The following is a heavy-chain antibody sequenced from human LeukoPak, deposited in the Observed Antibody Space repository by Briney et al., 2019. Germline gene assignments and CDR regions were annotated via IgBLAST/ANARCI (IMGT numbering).Heavy chain of an antibody. J-gene: IGHJ4*02. CDR2: IYTSGST. D-gene: IGHD6-13*01. V-gene: IGHV4-4*07. CDR3: ARDDSSSWYHNY. CDR1: GVSISSYY. Sequence: SETLSLTCTVSGVSISSYYWSWIRQPAGKGLEWIGRIYTSGSTNYNPSLKSRVTMSVDTSKNQFSLKLSSVTAADTAVYYCARDDSSSWYHNYWGQGTLVTVSS.